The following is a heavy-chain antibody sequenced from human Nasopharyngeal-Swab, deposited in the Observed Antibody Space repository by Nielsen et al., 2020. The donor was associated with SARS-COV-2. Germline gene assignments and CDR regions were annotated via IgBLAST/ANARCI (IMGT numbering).Heavy chain of an antibody. J-gene: IGHJ3*02. CDR1: GYTFTSYY. D-gene: IGHD2-2*01. V-gene: IGHV1-46*01. Sequence: ASVKVSCKASGYTFTSYYMHWVRQAPGQGLEWMGIINPSGGSTSYAQKFQGRVTMTRDTSTSTVYMELSSLRSEDTAVYYCAREGCSSTSCYVVNDVFDIWGQGTMVTVSS. CDR2: INPSGGST. CDR3: AREGCSSTSCYVVNDVFDI.